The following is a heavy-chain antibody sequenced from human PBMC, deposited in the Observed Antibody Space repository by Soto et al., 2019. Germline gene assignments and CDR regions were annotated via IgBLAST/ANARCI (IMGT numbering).Heavy chain of an antibody. V-gene: IGHV4-38-2*02. Sequence: SETLSLTCAVSGYSISSGYYWGWIRQPPGKGLEWIGSIYHSGSTYYNPSLKSRVTISVDTSKNQFSLKLSSVTAADTAVYYCAREWELLNWFDPWGQGTLVTVYS. J-gene: IGHJ5*02. CDR2: IYHSGST. CDR1: GYSISSGYY. D-gene: IGHD1-26*01. CDR3: AREWELLNWFDP.